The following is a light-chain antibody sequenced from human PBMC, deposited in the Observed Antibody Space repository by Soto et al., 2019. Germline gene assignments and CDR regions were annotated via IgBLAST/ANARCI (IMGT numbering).Light chain of an antibody. CDR2: GDT. Sequence: QSGLTQPPSASGTPGQRVTISCSGTSSNIGRNTVSWFQQFPGTAPKLLISGDTQRPSGVPDRFSGSKSGTSASLAISGLQSEDEADYYCAAWDDSLNGGYVFGTGTKVTVL. J-gene: IGLJ1*01. V-gene: IGLV1-44*01. CDR3: AAWDDSLNGGYV. CDR1: SSNIGRNT.